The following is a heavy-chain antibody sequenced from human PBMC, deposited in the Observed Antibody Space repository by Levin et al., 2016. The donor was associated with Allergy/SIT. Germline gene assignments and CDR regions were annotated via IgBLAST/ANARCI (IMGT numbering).Heavy chain of an antibody. CDR2: IYYSGGT. CDR1: GGSISSYY. V-gene: IGHV4-59*08. Sequence: SETLSLTCTVSGGSISSYYWSWIRQPPGKGLEWIGYIYYSGGTNYNPSLKSRVTISVDTSKNQFSLKLSSVTAADAAVYFCARGSMVRGGIFDFWGQGTLVTVSS. J-gene: IGHJ4*02. D-gene: IGHD3-10*01. CDR3: ARGSMVRGGIFDF.